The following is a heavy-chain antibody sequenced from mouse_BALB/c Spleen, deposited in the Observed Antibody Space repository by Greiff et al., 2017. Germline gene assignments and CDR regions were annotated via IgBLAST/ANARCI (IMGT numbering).Heavy chain of an antibody. V-gene: IGHV1-82*01. CDR1: GYAFSSSW. J-gene: IGHJ3*01. CDR3: ARGGMITTWFAY. CDR2: IYPGDGDT. Sequence: VQLQESGPELVKPGASVKISCKASGYAFSSSWMNWVKQRPGQGLEWIGRIYPGDGDTNYNGKFKGKATLTADKSSSTAYMQLSSLTSVDSAVYFCARGGMITTWFAYWGQGTLVTVSA. D-gene: IGHD2-4*01.